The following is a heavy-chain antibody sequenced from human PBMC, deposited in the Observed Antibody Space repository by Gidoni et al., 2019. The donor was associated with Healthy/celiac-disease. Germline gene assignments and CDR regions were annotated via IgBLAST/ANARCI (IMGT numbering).Heavy chain of an antibody. D-gene: IGHD4-17*01. V-gene: IGHV3-21*01. CDR3: ARDGGYGDYSGAFDI. CDR1: GFTFSSYS. CDR2: ISTSSSSI. Sequence: VQLVEPGGGLVRTGGSMRLSCAAYGFTFSSYSMNWVRQAPGKGLEWVSSISTSSSSIYYADSVKGRFTISRDNAKNSLYLQMNSLRAEDTAVYYCARDGGYGDYSGAFDIWGQGTMVTVSS. J-gene: IGHJ3*02.